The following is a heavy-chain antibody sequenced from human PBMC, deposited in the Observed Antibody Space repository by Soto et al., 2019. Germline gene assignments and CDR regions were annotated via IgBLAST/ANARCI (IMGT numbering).Heavy chain of an antibody. CDR1: GFTFSSYS. CDR2: ISSSSSTI. J-gene: IGHJ6*02. V-gene: IGHV3-48*01. D-gene: IGHD7-27*01. Sequence: PGGSLRLSCAASGFTFSSYSMNWVRQAPGKGLEWVSYISSSSSTIYYADSVKGRFTISRDNAKNSLYLQMNSLRAEDTAVYYCARAGVAKGDYYYYGMDVWGQGTTVTVSS. CDR3: ARAGVAKGDYYYYGMDV.